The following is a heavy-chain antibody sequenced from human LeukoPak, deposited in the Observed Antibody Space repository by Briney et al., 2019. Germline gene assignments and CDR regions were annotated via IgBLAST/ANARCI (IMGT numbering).Heavy chain of an antibody. CDR1: GFTFSSYA. D-gene: IGHD6-19*01. Sequence: GGSLGLSCAASGFTFSSYAMSWVRQAPGKGLEWVSAISGRGGVTYYADSVKGRFTISRDNSKNTLYLQMNSLRAEDTAVYYCAKDTVAAVAVPYWGQGTLVTVSS. CDR2: ISGRGGVT. V-gene: IGHV3-23*01. CDR3: AKDTVAAVAVPY. J-gene: IGHJ4*02.